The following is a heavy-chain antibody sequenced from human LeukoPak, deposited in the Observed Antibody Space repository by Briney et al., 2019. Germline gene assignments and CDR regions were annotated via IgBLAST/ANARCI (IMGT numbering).Heavy chain of an antibody. J-gene: IGHJ4*02. CDR2: ISSSSTI. Sequence: PGGSLRLSCAASGFTFSSYNMNWVRQAPGKGLEWVSYISSSSTIYYADSVKGRFTISRDNAKNSLYLQMTSLRAEDTAVYYCARSYCSSTSCRPHFDYWGQGTLVTVSS. D-gene: IGHD2-2*01. V-gene: IGHV3-48*01. CDR1: GFTFSSYN. CDR3: ARSYCSSTSCRPHFDY.